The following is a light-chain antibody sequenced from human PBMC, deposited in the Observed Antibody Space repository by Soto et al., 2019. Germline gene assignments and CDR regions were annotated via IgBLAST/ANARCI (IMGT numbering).Light chain of an antibody. V-gene: IGLV2-14*01. CDR2: DVT. CDR3: NSDSGGNTFYV. CDR1: SNEIGGYNF. Sequence: QSALTQPASVAGSPGQSITIPCNGTSNEIGGYNFVSWFQQHPGKAPKLLICDVTRRPSGVSDRFSGSKSGNAASLTISGLQAGDEADYYSNSDSGGNTFYVFGSGTKVTVL. J-gene: IGLJ1*01.